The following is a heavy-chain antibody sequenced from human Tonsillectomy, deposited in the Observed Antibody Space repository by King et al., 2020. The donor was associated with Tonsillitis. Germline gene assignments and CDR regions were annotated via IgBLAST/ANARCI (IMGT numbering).Heavy chain of an antibody. D-gene: IGHD3-10*01. CDR2: ISYDGSNK. J-gene: IGHJ4*02. CDR1: GFTFSSYG. V-gene: IGHV3-30*18. CDR3: SKQRGVGSGSYYKLVDY. Sequence: VQLVESGGGVVQPGRSLRLSCAASGFTFSSYGMHWVRQAPGKGLEWVAVISYDGSNKYYADSVKGRFTISRDNSKNTLYLQMNSLRAEETVVYYCSKQRGVGSGSYYKLVDYWGQGTLVTVSS.